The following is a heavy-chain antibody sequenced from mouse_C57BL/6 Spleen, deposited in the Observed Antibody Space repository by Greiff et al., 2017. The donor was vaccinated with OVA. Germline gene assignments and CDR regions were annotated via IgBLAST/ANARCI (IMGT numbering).Heavy chain of an antibody. J-gene: IGHJ1*03. CDR2: IRRKSSNYAS. D-gene: IGHD1-1*02. V-gene: IGHV10-3*01. CDR1: GFTFTNYA. Sequence: EVKLVESGGGLVQPKGSLKLSCAASGFTFTNYAMHWVRQAPGQGLEWVVRIRRKSSNYASYYADSVKDRFTISRADSQSMLYLQMNNLKTEDTAMYDCVREGYGSWWYFDVWGTGTTVTVAS. CDR3: VREGYGSWWYFDV.